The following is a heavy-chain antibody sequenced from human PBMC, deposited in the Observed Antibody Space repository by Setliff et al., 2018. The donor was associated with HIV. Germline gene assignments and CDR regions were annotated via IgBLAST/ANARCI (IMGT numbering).Heavy chain of an antibody. Sequence: ASVKVSCKASGYTFTNNVIHWVRQAPGQRLEWMGWIHAGSGDTQYSQKFQGRVTITRDTSASTVYMELSSLRSEDSAMYYCARDHPGIAYWGQGTMVTVSS. CDR1: GYTFTNNV. J-gene: IGHJ4*02. V-gene: IGHV1-3*01. CDR3: ARDHPGIAY. CDR2: IHAGSGDT.